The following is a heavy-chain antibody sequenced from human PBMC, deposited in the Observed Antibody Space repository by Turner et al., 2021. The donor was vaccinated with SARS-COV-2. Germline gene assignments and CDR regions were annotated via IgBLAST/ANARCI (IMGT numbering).Heavy chain of an antibody. D-gene: IGHD3-10*01. J-gene: IGHJ4*02. V-gene: IGHV1-69*01. CDR3: ASFGGDYVFDY. CDR1: GGTFSSNA. Sequence: QVQLVQSGAGGKKPGSSVKVACTASGGTFSSNAISWVRQAPGQGLEWMGGINPIVSTPNDEQKFQGRVMITANESTSTAFMVLSRLGSEDTAVYYCASFGGDYVFDYWGQGTLVTVSS. CDR2: INPIVSTP.